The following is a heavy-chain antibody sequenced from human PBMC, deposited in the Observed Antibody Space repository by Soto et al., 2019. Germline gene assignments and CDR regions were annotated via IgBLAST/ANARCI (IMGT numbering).Heavy chain of an antibody. V-gene: IGHV3-21*01. D-gene: IGHD3-3*01. CDR1: GFTFSSYS. CDR3: ARVRETTFFRVQTYYMDV. Sequence: GGSLRLSCAASGFTFSSYSMNWVRQAPGKGLEWVSSISSSSSYIYYADSVKGRFTISRDNAKNSLYLQMNSLRAEDTAVYYCARVRETTFFRVQTYYMDVWGKGTTVTVSS. CDR2: ISSSSSYI. J-gene: IGHJ6*03.